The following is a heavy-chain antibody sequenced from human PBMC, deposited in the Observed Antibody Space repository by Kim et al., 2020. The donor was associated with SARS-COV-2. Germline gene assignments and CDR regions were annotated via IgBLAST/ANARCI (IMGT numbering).Heavy chain of an antibody. CDR3: ARDDYGGPGAPRYYYYYMDV. Sequence: ASVKVSCKASGYTFTSYDINWVRQATGQGLEWMGWMNPNSGNTGYAQKFQGRVTMTRNTSISTAYMELSSLRSEDTAVYYCARDDYGGPGAPRYYYYYMDVWGKGTTVTVSS. J-gene: IGHJ6*03. D-gene: IGHD4-17*01. CDR1: GYTFTSYD. V-gene: IGHV1-8*01. CDR2: MNPNSGNT.